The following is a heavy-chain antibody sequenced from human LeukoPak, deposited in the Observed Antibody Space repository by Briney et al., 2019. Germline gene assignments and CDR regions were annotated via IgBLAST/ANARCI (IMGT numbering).Heavy chain of an antibody. Sequence: KPSETLSLTCTVSGGSISSYYWSWIRQPPGKGLKWIGYIYYSGSTNYNPSLKSRVTISVDTSKNQFSLKLSSVTAADTAVYYCARQRFLEWFYFDYWGQGTLVTVSS. D-gene: IGHD3-3*01. CDR2: IYYSGST. CDR3: ARQRFLEWFYFDY. J-gene: IGHJ4*02. CDR1: GGSISSYY. V-gene: IGHV4-59*01.